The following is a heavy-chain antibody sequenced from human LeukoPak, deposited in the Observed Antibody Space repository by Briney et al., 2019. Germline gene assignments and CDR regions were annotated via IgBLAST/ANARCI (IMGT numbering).Heavy chain of an antibody. CDR2: IYYSGST. D-gene: IGHD5-24*01. CDR3: ARERDGYNP. Sequence: PSETLSLTCTVSGGSISSYYWSWIRLPPGKGLEWIGYIYYSGSTNYNPSLESRVTISVDTSKNQFSLMLSSVTAADTAVYYCARERDGYNPWGQGTLVTVSS. CDR1: GGSISSYY. J-gene: IGHJ5*02. V-gene: IGHV4-59*01.